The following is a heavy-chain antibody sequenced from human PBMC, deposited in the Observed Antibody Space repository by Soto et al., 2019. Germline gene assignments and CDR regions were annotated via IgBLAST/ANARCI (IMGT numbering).Heavy chain of an antibody. Sequence: EVQLLESGGDLVQPGGSLRLSCAASGFIFSSYGMSWVRQAPGKGLEWVSAMTGSGGVTYYADSVKGRFTISRDNSKNTLYQQMNGLRADDTAVYYCAKRGGTSGYYPWDYWGQGILVTVSS. CDR3: AKRGGTSGYYPWDY. CDR2: MTGSGGVT. J-gene: IGHJ4*02. CDR1: GFIFSSYG. D-gene: IGHD3-22*01. V-gene: IGHV3-23*01.